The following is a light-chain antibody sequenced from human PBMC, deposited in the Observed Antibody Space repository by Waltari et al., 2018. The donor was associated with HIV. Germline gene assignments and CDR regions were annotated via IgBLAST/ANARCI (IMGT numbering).Light chain of an antibody. Sequence: QSVLTQPPSASGPPGLRVTLSCSGIRPHAGRNTGHWYQRPPGTAPKLLSYSKKLRPSGVPDRFSGSKSGTSASLAISGLQSEDEADYYCASWDDSLNGRVFGGGTKLTVL. J-gene: IGLJ3*02. CDR2: SKK. CDR1: RPHAGRNT. V-gene: IGLV1-44*01. CDR3: ASWDDSLNGRV.